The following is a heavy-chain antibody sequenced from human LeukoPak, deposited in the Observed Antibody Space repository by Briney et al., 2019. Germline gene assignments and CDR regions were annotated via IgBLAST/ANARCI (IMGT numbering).Heavy chain of an antibody. CDR2: IYSSETT. CDR1: GGSITGYH. CDR3: ARRNDFDI. Sequence: SETLSLTCTVSGGSITGYHWSWIRQPPGKGLEWIGYIYSSETTNYKPSLKSRVTISADTSKNQFSLKLSSVTAADTAIYYCARRNDFDIWGQGTMVTVSS. V-gene: IGHV4-4*08. J-gene: IGHJ3*02.